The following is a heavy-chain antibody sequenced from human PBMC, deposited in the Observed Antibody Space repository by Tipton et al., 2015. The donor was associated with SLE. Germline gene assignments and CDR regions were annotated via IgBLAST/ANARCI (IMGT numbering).Heavy chain of an antibody. Sequence: QSGAEVKKPGSSVKVSCKASGGTFSSYAISWVRQAPGQGLEWMGGIIPIFGTANYAQKFQGRVTITADESTSTAYMELSSLRSEDTAVYYCARDQGITGTTGGWFDPWGQGTLVTVSS. CDR1: GGTFSSYA. CDR2: IIPIFGTA. V-gene: IGHV1-69*01. J-gene: IGHJ5*02. CDR3: ARDQGITGTTGGWFDP. D-gene: IGHD1-20*01.